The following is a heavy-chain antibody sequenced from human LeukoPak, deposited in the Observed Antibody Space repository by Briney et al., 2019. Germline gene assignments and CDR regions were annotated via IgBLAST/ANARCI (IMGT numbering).Heavy chain of an antibody. V-gene: IGHV4-59*01. CDR1: GGSISSYY. D-gene: IGHD5-24*01. Sequence: SSETLSLTCTVSGGSISSYYWSWIRQPPGKGLEWIGYIFYSGSTNYNPSLKSRVTISVDTSNNQFSLKLNSVTAADTAVYYCAREGGDGYNFDYWGQGTLVTVSS. J-gene: IGHJ4*02. CDR2: IFYSGST. CDR3: AREGGDGYNFDY.